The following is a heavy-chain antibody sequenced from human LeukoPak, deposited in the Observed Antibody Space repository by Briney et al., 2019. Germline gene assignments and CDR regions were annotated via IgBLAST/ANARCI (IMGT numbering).Heavy chain of an antibody. Sequence: SVKVSCKASGYTFTNYAISWVRQAPGQGLEWMGGIIPIFGTANYAQKFQGRVTITTDESTSTAYMELSSLRSEDTAVYYCARGPWRPIYYFDYWGQGTLVTVSS. CDR2: IIPIFGTA. V-gene: IGHV1-69*05. J-gene: IGHJ4*02. D-gene: IGHD2/OR15-2a*01. CDR3: ARGPWRPIYYFDY. CDR1: GYTFTNYA.